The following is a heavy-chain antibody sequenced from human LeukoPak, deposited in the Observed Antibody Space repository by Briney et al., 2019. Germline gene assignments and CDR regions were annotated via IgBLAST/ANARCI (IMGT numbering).Heavy chain of an antibody. V-gene: IGHV4-39*01. D-gene: IGHD7-27*01. CDR3: ARLWGFDP. Sequence: PSETLSLTCTVSGGSISSSSYYWGWIRQPPGKGLEWIGNIYYSGSTYYNPSLKSRVTISVDTSKNQFSLKLSSVTAADTAVYYCARLWGFDPWGQGTLVTVSS. J-gene: IGHJ5*02. CDR1: GGSISSSSYY. CDR2: IYYSGST.